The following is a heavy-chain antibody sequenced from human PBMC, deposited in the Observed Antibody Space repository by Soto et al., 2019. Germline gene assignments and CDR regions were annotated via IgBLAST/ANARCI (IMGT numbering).Heavy chain of an antibody. D-gene: IGHD2-2*02. Sequence: PGGSLRLSCAASGFTFSSYAMHWVRQAPGKGLEWVAVISYDGSNKYYADSVKGRFTISRDNSKNTLYLQMNSLRAEDTAVYYCARESSYPYQLLYKYYYYGMDVWGQGTTVTVSS. CDR3: ARESSYPYQLLYKYYYYGMDV. CDR2: ISYDGSNK. CDR1: GFTFSSYA. V-gene: IGHV3-30-3*01. J-gene: IGHJ6*02.